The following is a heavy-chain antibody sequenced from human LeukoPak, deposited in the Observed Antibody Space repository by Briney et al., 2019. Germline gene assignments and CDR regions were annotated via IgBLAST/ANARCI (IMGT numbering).Heavy chain of an antibody. CDR3: AGGPYSYDSSGAFDI. Sequence: SETLSLTCTVSGDSISSGDYYWSWIRQPAGKGLEWIGRISSSGSTNYNPSLKSRVTISVDTSKNQFSLKLSSVTAADTAVYFCAGGPYSYDSSGAFDIWGQGTMVTVSS. V-gene: IGHV4-61*02. J-gene: IGHJ3*02. CDR2: ISSSGST. CDR1: GDSISSGDYY. D-gene: IGHD3-22*01.